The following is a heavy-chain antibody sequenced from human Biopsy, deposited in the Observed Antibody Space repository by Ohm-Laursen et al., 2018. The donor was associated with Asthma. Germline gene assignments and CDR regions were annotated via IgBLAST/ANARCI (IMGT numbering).Heavy chain of an antibody. J-gene: IGHJ2*01. CDR3: ARIKIRIGAGTDRYFDL. D-gene: IGHD3-16*01. V-gene: IGHV1-2*06. CDR1: GYTFTGYY. CDR2: INPNTGRT. Sequence: ASVKVSCKVSGYTFTGYYMHWVRQAPGQGLEWMGRINPNTGRTNYAQKFQGRVTMTRDTSVNTAFMVLSRLRSDDTAVYYCARIKIRIGAGTDRYFDLWGRGTLVTVSS.